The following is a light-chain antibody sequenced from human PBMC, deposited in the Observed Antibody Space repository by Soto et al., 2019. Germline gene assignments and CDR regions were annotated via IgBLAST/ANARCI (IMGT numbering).Light chain of an antibody. CDR1: ISNIGKDT. V-gene: IGLV1-44*01. CDR2: NDD. J-gene: IGLJ3*02. CDR3: STWGDSLNGWV. Sequence: QAVVTQPPSVSGTPGLRVNISCSGGISNIGKDTVNWYQQLPGTAPKLLMFNDDKRPSGVPDRFSGSRSGTSASLAISGLQSDDEAVYFCSTWGDSLNGWVFGGGTKLTVL.